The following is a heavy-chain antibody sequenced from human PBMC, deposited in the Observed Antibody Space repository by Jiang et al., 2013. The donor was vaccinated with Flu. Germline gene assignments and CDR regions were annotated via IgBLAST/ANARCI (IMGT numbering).Heavy chain of an antibody. CDR2: ISYAGSNQ. Sequence: KGLEWVAVISYAGSNQYYVDSVKGRFTISRDNSKNTVYLQMNSLRPEDTAVYYCANGYYYMDVWGKGTTVTVSS. V-gene: IGHV3-30*18. CDR3: ANGYYYMDV. J-gene: IGHJ6*03.